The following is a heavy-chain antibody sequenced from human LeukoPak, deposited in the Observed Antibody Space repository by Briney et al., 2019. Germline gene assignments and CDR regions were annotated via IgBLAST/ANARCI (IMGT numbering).Heavy chain of an antibody. CDR3: AREGEIGYDLSDY. Sequence: ASVKASCKASVYTFTNYYMNWVRQAPGQWLEWMGIINPSGGSTSYAQKFQGRVTVTRDTSTSTVYMELSSLRSEDTAMYYCAREGEIGYDLSDYWGQGTLVTVSS. CDR2: INPSGGST. V-gene: IGHV1-46*01. CDR1: VYTFTNYY. D-gene: IGHD5-12*01. J-gene: IGHJ4*02.